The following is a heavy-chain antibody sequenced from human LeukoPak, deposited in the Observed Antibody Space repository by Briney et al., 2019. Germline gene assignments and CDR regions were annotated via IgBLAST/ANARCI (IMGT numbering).Heavy chain of an antibody. D-gene: IGHD6-6*01. J-gene: IGHJ4*02. CDR1: GGSVSNYY. CDR3: ARHFAYSSSSYFDY. Sequence: SETLSLTCAVSGGSVSNYYWSWIRQPPGKGLEWIGYVYYTGSTNYNPSLKSRVTMFEDKPKNQFSLRLYSVTVADTAVYYCARHFAYSSSSYFDYWGQGSLVTVSS. CDR2: VYYTGST. V-gene: IGHV4-59*08.